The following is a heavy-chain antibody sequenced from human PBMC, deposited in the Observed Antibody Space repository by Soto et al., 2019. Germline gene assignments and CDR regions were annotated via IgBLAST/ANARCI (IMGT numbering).Heavy chain of an antibody. J-gene: IGHJ4*02. CDR3: ASGLVTTLHY. CDR2: IYHSGST. CDR1: GGSISSGGYS. Sequence: QLQLQESGSGLVKPSQTLSLTCAVSGGSISSGGYSWSWIRQPPGKGLEWIGYIYHSGSTFYNPYLXSXAXIXXDRSKTQFSLKLSSVTVADTAVYYCASGLVTTLHYWGQGTLVTVSS. V-gene: IGHV4-30-2*01. D-gene: IGHD4-17*01.